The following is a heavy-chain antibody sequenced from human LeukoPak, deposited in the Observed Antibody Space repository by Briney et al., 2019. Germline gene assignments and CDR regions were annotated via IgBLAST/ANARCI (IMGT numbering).Heavy chain of an antibody. V-gene: IGHV3-7*01. CDR3: ARVSGPYGSGSLDYYYYMDV. CDR1: GFTFTTYW. J-gene: IGHJ6*03. D-gene: IGHD3-10*01. CDR2: IKQDGSEK. Sequence: PGGSLRLSCAASGFTFTTYWMGWVRQAPGKGLEWVANIKQDGSEKYYVDSVKGRFTISRDNAKNSLSLQMNSLRAEDTAVYYCARVSGPYGSGSLDYYYYMDVWGKGTTVTVSS.